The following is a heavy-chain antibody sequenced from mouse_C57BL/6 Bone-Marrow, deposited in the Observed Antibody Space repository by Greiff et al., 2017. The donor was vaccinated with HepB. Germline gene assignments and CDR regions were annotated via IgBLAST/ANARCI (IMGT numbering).Heavy chain of an antibody. V-gene: IGHV1-81*01. CDR1: GYTFTSYG. J-gene: IGHJ1*03. D-gene: IGHD1-1*01. Sequence: VKLMESGAELARPGASVKLSCKASGYTFTSYGISWVKQRTGQGLEWIGEIYPRSGNTYYNEKFKGKATLTADKSSSTAYMELRSLTSEDSAVYFCARSTVAYGSSYWYFDVWGTGTTVTVSS. CDR2: IYPRSGNT. CDR3: ARSTVAYGSSYWYFDV.